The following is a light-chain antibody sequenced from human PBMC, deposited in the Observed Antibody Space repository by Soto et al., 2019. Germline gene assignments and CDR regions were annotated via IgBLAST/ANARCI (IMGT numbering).Light chain of an antibody. Sequence: QSALTQPRSVSGSPGQSVTISCTGTSSDVGGYNYVSWYQQHPGKAPKLMIYDVSKRPSGVPDRFSGSKSGNTASLTISGLQAEDEAEYYCCSYAGSYTLFGTGTKLTVL. CDR2: DVS. CDR3: CSYAGSYTL. CDR1: SSDVGGYNY. V-gene: IGLV2-11*01. J-gene: IGLJ1*01.